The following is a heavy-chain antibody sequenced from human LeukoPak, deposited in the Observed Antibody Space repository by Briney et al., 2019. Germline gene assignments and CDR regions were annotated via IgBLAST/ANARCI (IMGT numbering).Heavy chain of an antibody. CDR3: ARGALKAYYCDY. CDR1: GFTFSTYW. J-gene: IGHJ4*02. Sequence: PGGSLRLSCAASGFTFSTYWMHWVRQAPGKGLVWVSRINTDGSSPTYAASVKGRFTISRDNAKNTLYLQMNSLTAEDTAVYYCARGALKAYYCDYWGQGTPVTVSS. V-gene: IGHV3-74*01. CDR2: INTDGSSP.